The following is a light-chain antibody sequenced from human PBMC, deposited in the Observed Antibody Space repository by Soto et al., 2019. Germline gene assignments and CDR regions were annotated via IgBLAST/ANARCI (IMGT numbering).Light chain of an antibody. CDR3: QVWNSADDHVL. V-gene: IGLV3-21*02. Sequence: SYELTQPPSVSVAPGQTATITCGGNNIGSKRVHWYQQQPGQAPVVVVFDDRGRPSGIPERFSGSNSGHTATLTISRVEAGDEADNYCQVWNSADDHVLFGGGTKVTVL. J-gene: IGLJ2*01. CDR1: NIGSKR. CDR2: DDR.